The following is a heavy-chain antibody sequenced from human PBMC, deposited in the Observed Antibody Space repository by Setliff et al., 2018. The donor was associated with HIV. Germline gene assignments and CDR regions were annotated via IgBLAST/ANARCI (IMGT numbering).Heavy chain of an antibody. D-gene: IGHD2-21*02. V-gene: IGHV3-64*04. CDR2: ISGNGGNT. CDR1: GFSFSNYP. J-gene: IGHJ6*03. CDR3: ATDTVYCGADCYKRLGDHFYYMDV. Sequence: LSPSCSPSGFSFSNYPMHWVRQPQGKGLEYVSAISGNGGNTYYTDSVKGRFTISRDNAKNTLYLQMNSLESGDTAVYYCATDTVYCGADCYKRLGDHFYYMDVWGRGTTVTVSS.